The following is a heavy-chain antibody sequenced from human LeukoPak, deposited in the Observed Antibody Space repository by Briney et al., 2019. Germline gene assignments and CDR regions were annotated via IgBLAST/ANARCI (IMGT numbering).Heavy chain of an antibody. CDR2: IYHSGST. CDR1: GGSISSSNW. CDR3: ARARGYCSSTSCYKIGDAFDI. V-gene: IGHV4-4*02. D-gene: IGHD2-2*02. Sequence: SETLSLTCAVSGGSISSSNWWSWVRQPPGKGLEWIGEIYHSGSTNYNPSLKGRVTISVDKSKNQFSLKLSSVTAADTAVYYCARARGYCSSTSCYKIGDAFDIWGQGTMVTVSS. J-gene: IGHJ3*02.